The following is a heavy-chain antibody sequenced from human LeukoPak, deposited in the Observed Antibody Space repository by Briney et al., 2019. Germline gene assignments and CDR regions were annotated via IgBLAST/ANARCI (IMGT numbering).Heavy chain of an antibody. J-gene: IGHJ4*02. D-gene: IGHD6-6*01. CDR1: GGSISSYY. CDR3: ARDPKYSSSSGNFDY. CDR2: IYTSGST. V-gene: IGHV4-4*07. Sequence: SETLSLTCTVSGGSISSYYWSWIRQPAGKGLEWIGRIYTSGSTNYNPSLKSRVTMSVDTSKNQFSLKLSSVTAADTAVYYCARDPKYSSSSGNFDYWGQGTLVTVSS.